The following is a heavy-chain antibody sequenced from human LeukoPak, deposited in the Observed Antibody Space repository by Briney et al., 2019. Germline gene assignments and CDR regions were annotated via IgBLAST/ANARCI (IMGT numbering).Heavy chain of an antibody. CDR1: GGTFSSYA. CDR2: IIPIFGTA. J-gene: IGHJ3*02. V-gene: IGHV1-69*06. Sequence: GASVKVSCKASGGTFSSYAISWVRQAPGQGLEWMGGIIPIFGTANYAQKFQGRVTITADKSTSTAYMELSSLRSEDKAVYYCARVAAGFRGIAAAGYNAFDIWGQGTMVTVSS. CDR3: ARVAAGFRGIAAAGYNAFDI. D-gene: IGHD6-13*01.